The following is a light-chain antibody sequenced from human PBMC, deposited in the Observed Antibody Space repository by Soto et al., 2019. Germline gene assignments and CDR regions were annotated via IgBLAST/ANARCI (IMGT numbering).Light chain of an antibody. Sequence: QSVLTQPPSASGTPGQRVTTSCSGSSSNIGSNTVNWYQQLPGTAPKLLIYSNNQRPSGVPDRFSGSKSGTSASLAISGLQSKDEADYYCAAWDDSLNGYVVFGGGTELTVL. CDR1: SSNIGSNT. J-gene: IGLJ2*01. V-gene: IGLV1-44*01. CDR2: SNN. CDR3: AAWDDSLNGYVV.